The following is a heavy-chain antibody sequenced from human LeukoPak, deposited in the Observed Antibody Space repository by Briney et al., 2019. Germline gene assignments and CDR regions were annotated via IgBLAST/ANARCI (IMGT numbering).Heavy chain of an antibody. J-gene: IGHJ4*02. Sequence: GGSLRLSCAASGFTFSSYAMHWVRQAPGKGLEWVSYISSSGSTIYYTDSVKGRFTISRDNARNSLDLQMNSLRAEDTAVYYCARGPMLRGVIIRRSKSGYFDYWGQGTLVTVSS. CDR3: ARGPMLRGVIIRRSKSGYFDY. V-gene: IGHV3-48*03. D-gene: IGHD3-10*01. CDR1: GFTFSSYA. CDR2: ISSSGSTI.